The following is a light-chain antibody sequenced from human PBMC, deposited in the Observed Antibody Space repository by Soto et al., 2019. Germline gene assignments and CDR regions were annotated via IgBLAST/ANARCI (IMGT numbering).Light chain of an antibody. V-gene: IGKV3-20*01. CDR2: GAS. Sequence: IMLSQSQATMSMSPGARATLSCRISQSGGSNLLAWYQQKRGQAPRLLIYGASNRATGIPDRFSGSGSGTDFTLTISRLEPEDFAVYYCQQYNTSPRTFGQGTKVDI. CDR3: QQYNTSPRT. CDR1: QSGGSNL. J-gene: IGKJ1*01.